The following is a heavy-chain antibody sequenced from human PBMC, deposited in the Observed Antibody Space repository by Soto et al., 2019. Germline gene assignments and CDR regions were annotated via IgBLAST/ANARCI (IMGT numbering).Heavy chain of an antibody. CDR3: VRMASSGTLNWFDP. D-gene: IGHD1-1*01. CDR2: MNPNSGNT. J-gene: IGHJ5*02. CDR1: ESTFMSYD. Sequence: EASVKVSCKACESTFMSYDISWLRQATGQGLEWMGWMNPNSGNTGYALKFQGRVSMTRNTSIYTVYLELSSLASDDTAVYYCVRMASSGTLNWFDPWGQGTLVTVSS. V-gene: IGHV1-8*01.